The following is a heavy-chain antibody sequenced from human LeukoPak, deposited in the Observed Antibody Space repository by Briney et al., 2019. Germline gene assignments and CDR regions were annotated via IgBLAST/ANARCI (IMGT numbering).Heavy chain of an antibody. D-gene: IGHD3-22*01. V-gene: IGHV3-53*01. J-gene: IGHJ4*02. CDR1: GFTVDSNY. CDR2: IYTGGNT. CDR3: ARGDGSGYYDYFDY. Sequence: GGSLRLSCAASGFTVDSNYLSWVRQAPGKGLEWVSTIYTGGNTYYAASVKGRFTISRDFSKNTVFLHMNSLRAEDTAMYYCARGDGSGYYDYFDYWGQGALVTVSS.